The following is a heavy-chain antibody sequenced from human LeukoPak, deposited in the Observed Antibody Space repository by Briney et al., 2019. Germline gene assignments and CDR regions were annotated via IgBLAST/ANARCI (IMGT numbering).Heavy chain of an antibody. J-gene: IGHJ4*02. CDR3: LTSWIRQSGDC. CDR2: ITPDGSGK. V-gene: IGHV3-7*01. Sequence: GSLRPSCEASGFSFRDYWMSWVRQAPGKGLEWVADITPDGSGKTYVDSVKGRFTISRDNAKQSLFLQMDTVTADDTAVYYCLTSWIRQSGDCWGQGILVTVSS. CDR1: GFSFRDYW. D-gene: IGHD1-1*01.